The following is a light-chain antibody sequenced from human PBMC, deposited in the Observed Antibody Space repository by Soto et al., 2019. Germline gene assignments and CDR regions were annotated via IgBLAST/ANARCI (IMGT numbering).Light chain of an antibody. CDR1: SSNFGAGYD. CDR2: GNS. CDR3: QSYDDSLSGADVV. J-gene: IGLJ2*01. V-gene: IGLV1-40*01. Sequence: QSVLTQPPSVSGAPGQRVTISCTGSSSNFGAGYDVHWYQHLPGTAHKLLIYGNSNRPSGVPDRFSGSKSGTSASLAITGLQPEDEAIYYCQSYDDSLSGADVVFGGGTKVTVL.